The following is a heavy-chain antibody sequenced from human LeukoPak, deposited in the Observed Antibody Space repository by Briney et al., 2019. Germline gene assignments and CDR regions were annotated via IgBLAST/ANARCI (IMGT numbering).Heavy chain of an antibody. Sequence: GGSLRLSCAASGFTFSGFYMNWVRQAPGKGLEWVSTISGSTIYIYYADSVKGRFTISRDNAKNSLSLQMNSLRAKDTAVYYCARVRCSRGTCYLDYWGQGTLVTVSS. CDR3: ARVRCSRGTCYLDY. CDR1: GFTFSGFY. V-gene: IGHV3-21*06. J-gene: IGHJ4*02. CDR2: ISGSTIYI. D-gene: IGHD2-15*01.